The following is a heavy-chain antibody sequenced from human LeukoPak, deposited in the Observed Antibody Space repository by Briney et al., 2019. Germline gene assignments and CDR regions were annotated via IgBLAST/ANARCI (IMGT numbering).Heavy chain of an antibody. J-gene: IGHJ5*02. CDR2: TSGSEGMT. V-gene: IGHV3-23*01. CDR1: VFSFSNYA. Sequence: GGSLRLSCAPPVFSFSNYAMTWVCQAPGKGLEWVSATSGSEGMTYYSHSLTGGVTISRDNFKNTLYLQKTSLRPDETGVYDTAKDGYDFWSAYQIDLWGQGTMATVSS. CDR3: AKDGYDFWSAYQIDL. D-gene: IGHD3-3*01.